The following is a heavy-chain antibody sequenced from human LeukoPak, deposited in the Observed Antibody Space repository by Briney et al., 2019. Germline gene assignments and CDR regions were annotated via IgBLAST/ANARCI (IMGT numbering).Heavy chain of an antibody. V-gene: IGHV4-59*12. J-gene: IGHJ4*02. D-gene: IGHD3-22*01. CDR2: IYYSGST. CDR1: GGSFSGYY. CDR3: AREYYYDSSGYLYYFDY. Sequence: SETLSLTCAVYGGSFSGYYWSWIRQPPGKGLEWIGYIYYSGSTNYNPSLKSRVTIPVDTSKNQFYLKLSSVTAADTAVYYCAREYYYDSSGYLYYFDYWGQGTLVTVSS.